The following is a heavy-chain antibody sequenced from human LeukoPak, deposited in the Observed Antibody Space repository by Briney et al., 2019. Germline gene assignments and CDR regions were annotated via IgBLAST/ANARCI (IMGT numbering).Heavy chain of an antibody. CDR3: ARVVATP. Sequence: GGSLRLSCAASGFNFSNHPMNWVRQAPGRGLQWVASITSSGNSIYYADSLRGRFTISRDNAKNSLFLQLNSLRAEDTAVYYCARVVATPWGQGTLVTVSS. V-gene: IGHV3-21*06. CDR2: ITSSGNSI. CDR1: GFNFSNHP. J-gene: IGHJ5*02. D-gene: IGHD5-12*01.